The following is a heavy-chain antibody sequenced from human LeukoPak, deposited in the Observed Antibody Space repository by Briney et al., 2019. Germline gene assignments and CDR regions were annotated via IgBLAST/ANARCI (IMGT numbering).Heavy chain of an antibody. V-gene: IGHV3-30*02. CDR1: GFTFSSYG. J-gene: IGHJ4*02. CDR2: IRYDGSNK. D-gene: IGHD3-3*01. CDR3: AKEAASYDFWSGYAHFDY. Sequence: PGGSLRLSCAASGFTFSSYGMHWVRQAPAKGLEGVAFIRYDGSNKYYADSVKGRFTISRDNSKNTLYLQMNSLRAEDTAVYYCAKEAASYDFWSGYAHFDYWGKGTLVTVSS.